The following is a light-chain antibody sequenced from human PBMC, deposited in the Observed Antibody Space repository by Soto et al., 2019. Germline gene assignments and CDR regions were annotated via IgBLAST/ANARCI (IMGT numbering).Light chain of an antibody. V-gene: IGKV1-9*01. CDR1: QGIRSY. Sequence: DIQLTQSPSFLSASVGVRVTITCRASQGIRSYLAWYQQPPGKAHKLMIYGAFNLQRGVSSRFSGSGSVTEFTLTVSSLQPEDFATNYCQHRNTCPRTFGKGNTLEVK. J-gene: IGKJ2*01. CDR2: GAF. CDR3: QHRNTCPRT.